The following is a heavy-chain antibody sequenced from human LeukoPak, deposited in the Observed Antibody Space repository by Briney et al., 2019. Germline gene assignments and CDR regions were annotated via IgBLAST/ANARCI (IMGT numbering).Heavy chain of an antibody. CDR1: GFTFSSYS. D-gene: IGHD3-10*01. CDR2: ISSSSSTI. CDR3: ARDDGYYYGSGSYSSLDY. J-gene: IGHJ4*02. Sequence: GGSLTLSCAASGFTFSSYSMNWVRQAPGKGLEWVSYISSSSSTIYYADSVKGRFTISRDNAKNSLYLQMNSLRAEDTAVYYCARDDGYYYGSGSYSSLDYWGQGTLVTVSS. V-gene: IGHV3-48*01.